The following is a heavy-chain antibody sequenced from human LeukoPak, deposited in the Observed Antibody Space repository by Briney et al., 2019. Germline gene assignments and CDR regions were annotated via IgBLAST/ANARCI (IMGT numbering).Heavy chain of an antibody. D-gene: IGHD3-22*01. CDR1: GGTFSSYA. V-gene: IGHV1-69*04. Sequence: GASVTVSCKASGGTFSSYAISWVRQAPGQGLEWMGRIIPILGIANYAQKFQGRVTITADKSTSTAYMELSSLRSEDTAVYYCIFAPWDYYDSSGSLFDYWGQGTLVTVSS. J-gene: IGHJ4*02. CDR3: IFAPWDYYDSSGSLFDY. CDR2: IIPILGIA.